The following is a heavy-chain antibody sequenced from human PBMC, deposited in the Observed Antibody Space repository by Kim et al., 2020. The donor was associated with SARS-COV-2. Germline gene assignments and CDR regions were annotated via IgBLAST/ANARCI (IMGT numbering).Heavy chain of an antibody. D-gene: IGHD6-13*01. J-gene: IGHJ4*01. CDR2: IYYSGST. CDR1: GGSISSSSYY. V-gene: IGHV4-39*01. CDR3: ARHERSRIAAVFDY. Sequence: SETLSLTCTVSGGSISSSSYYWGWIRQPPGKGLEWIGSIYYSGSTYYNPSLKSRVTISVDTSKNQFSLKLSSVTAADTAVYYCARHERSRIAAVFDYWG.